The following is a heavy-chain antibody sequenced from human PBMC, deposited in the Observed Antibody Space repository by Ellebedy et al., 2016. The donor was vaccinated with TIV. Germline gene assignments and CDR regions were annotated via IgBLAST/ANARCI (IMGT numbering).Heavy chain of an antibody. D-gene: IGHD2-15*01. V-gene: IGHV1-3*01. CDR3: ARDYRYCSGGSCYFGY. CDR1: GYTFTSYA. Sequence: AASVKVSCKASGYTFTSYAMHWVRQAPGQRLEWMGWINAGNGNTKYSQKFQGRVTITRDTSASTAYMELSSLRSEDTAVYYCARDYRYCSGGSCYFGYWGQGTLVTVSS. J-gene: IGHJ4*02. CDR2: INAGNGNT.